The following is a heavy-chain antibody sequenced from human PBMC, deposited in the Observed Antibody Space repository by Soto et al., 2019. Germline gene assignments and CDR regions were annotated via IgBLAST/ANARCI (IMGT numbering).Heavy chain of an antibody. J-gene: IGHJ3*01. V-gene: IGHV4-39*02. CDR3: ARFYGNAFDV. Sequence: QLQLQESGPGLVKPSETLSLTCSVSGGSITTSSYNWDWIRQPPGKGLEWIGTIYYDGSTSYNQSLKSQVTISVDTSKNHFALKVNSVTAADTAVYSCARFYGNAFDVWGRGTVVTVSS. CDR1: GGSITTSSYN. CDR2: IYYDGST. D-gene: IGHD3-10*01.